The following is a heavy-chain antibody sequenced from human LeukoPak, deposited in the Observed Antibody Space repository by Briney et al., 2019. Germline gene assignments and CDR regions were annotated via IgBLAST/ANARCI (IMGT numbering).Heavy chain of an antibody. CDR2: IRYDGSNK. Sequence: GGSLRLSCAVSGFTFSSYGMHWVRQAPGKGLEWVAFIRYDGSNKYYADSVKGRFTISRDNAKNTLYLQMNSLRDEDTAVFYCARSRYDYIWGIDYWGQGTLVTISS. J-gene: IGHJ4*02. D-gene: IGHD3-16*01. CDR1: GFTFSSYG. CDR3: ARSRYDYIWGIDY. V-gene: IGHV3-30*02.